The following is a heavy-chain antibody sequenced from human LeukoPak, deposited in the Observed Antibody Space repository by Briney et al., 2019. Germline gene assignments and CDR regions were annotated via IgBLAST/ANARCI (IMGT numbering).Heavy chain of an antibody. CDR3: TSCSSISCYTFDFDY. D-gene: IGHD2-2*02. CDR2: IRSKADEGTT. CDR1: GFTLGDYA. J-gene: IGHJ4*01. V-gene: IGHV3-49*04. Sequence: GESLRLSCTASGFTLGDYAMRWVRQAPGKAREWGGFIRSKADEGTTEYAPSMKRRSTISRYDSKSIAYLQMNSLTPEATAVYYCTSCSSISCYTFDFDYSGAGTLVTASS.